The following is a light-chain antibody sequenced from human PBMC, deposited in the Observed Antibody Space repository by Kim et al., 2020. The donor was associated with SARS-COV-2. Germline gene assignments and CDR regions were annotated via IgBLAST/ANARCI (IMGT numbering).Light chain of an antibody. CDR1: SSDVGSYNL. Sequence: QSALTQPASVSGSPGQSITISCTGTSSDVGSYNLVSWYQQHPGKAPKLMIYEVSKRPSGVSNRFSGSKSGNTASLTISGLQAEDEADYYCCSYAGSSTPYVFGTETKVTVL. CDR2: EVS. J-gene: IGLJ1*01. V-gene: IGLV2-23*02. CDR3: CSYAGSSTPYV.